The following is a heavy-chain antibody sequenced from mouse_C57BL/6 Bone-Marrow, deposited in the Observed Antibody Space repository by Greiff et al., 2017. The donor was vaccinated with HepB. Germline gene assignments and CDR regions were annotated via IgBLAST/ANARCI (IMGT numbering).Heavy chain of an antibody. CDR3: TGDGYYACLCFDV. CDR1: GFTFSNYW. CDR2: IRLKSDNYAT. V-gene: IGHV6-3*01. Sequence: EVQLQESGGGLVQPGGSMKLSCVASGFTFSNYWMNWVRQSPEKGLEWVAQIRLKSDNYATHYAESVKGRFTISSDDSKSSVYLQMNNLRAEDTGIYYCTGDGYYACLCFDVWGTGTTVTVSS. D-gene: IGHD2-3*01. J-gene: IGHJ1*03.